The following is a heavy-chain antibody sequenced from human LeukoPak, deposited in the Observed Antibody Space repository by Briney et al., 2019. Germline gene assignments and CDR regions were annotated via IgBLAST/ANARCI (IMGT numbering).Heavy chain of an antibody. D-gene: IGHD2-2*01. V-gene: IGHV3-23*01. CDR2: AGGSGVKT. CDR3: AKRGDCSGTCTYDY. J-gene: IGHJ4*02. Sequence: GGSLRLSCAASGFTFSNYAIHWVRQAPGKGLEWDSIAGGSGVKTYYADSVKGRFTISRDNSKNTVYLQMNSLRAEDTAVYYCAKRGDCSGTCTYDYWGQGTLVTVSS. CDR1: GFTFSNYA.